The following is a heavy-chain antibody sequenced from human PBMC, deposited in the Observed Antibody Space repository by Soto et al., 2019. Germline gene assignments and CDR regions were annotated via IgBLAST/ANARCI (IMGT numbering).Heavy chain of an antibody. D-gene: IGHD6-6*01. CDR1: GFTLSGSA. CDR3: ARRARPDFYYMDV. J-gene: IGHJ6*03. Sequence: EVQLAESGGGLAQPGGSLRLSCAASGFTLSGSAMDWVRQAPGKGLEYVSGISSNGVGTYYANSVQGRFTISRDNSKNTVYLQMGSLRPEDMAVYYCARRARPDFYYMDVWGKGTTVTVS. CDR2: ISSNGVGT. V-gene: IGHV3-64*01.